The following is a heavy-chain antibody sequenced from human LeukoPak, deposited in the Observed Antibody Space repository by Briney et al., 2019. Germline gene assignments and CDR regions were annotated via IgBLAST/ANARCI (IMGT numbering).Heavy chain of an antibody. V-gene: IGHV4-4*07. Sequence: PSETLSLTCTVSGGSISSYYWSWIRQPAGKGLEWIGRIYSSGSTNYNPSLKSRVTISVGTSKNQFSLKLSSVTAADTAVYYCARSIVYYYGSGRPQYYFDYWGQGTLVTVSS. CDR1: GGSISSYY. CDR2: IYSSGST. J-gene: IGHJ4*02. CDR3: ARSIVYYYGSGRPQYYFDY. D-gene: IGHD3-10*01.